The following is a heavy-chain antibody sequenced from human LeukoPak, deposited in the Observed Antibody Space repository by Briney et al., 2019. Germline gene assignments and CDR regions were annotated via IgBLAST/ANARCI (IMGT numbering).Heavy chain of an antibody. Sequence: PSETLSLTCTVSGGSISSSSYYWGWIRQPPGKGLEWVSYITSSSTTIYHADSVKGRFTISRDNAKNSLYLQMNSLRAEDTAVYYCAREGGYSYGSVDSWGQGTLVTVSS. CDR3: AREGGYSYGSVDS. CDR1: GGSISSSS. CDR2: ITSSSTTI. V-gene: IGHV3-48*01. D-gene: IGHD5-18*01. J-gene: IGHJ4*02.